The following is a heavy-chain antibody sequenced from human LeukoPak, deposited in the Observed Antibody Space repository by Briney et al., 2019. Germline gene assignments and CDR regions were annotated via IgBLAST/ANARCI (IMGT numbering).Heavy chain of an antibody. J-gene: IGHJ4*02. V-gene: IGHV4-39*07. CDR2: IHYSGST. CDR3: ARVSSGVTVAIYYFDY. CDR1: GGSISSSSYY. Sequence: PSETLSLTCTVSGGSISSSSYYWGWIRQPPGKGLEWIGSIHYSGSTYYNPSLKSRVTISVDTSKNQFSLKLSSVTAADTAVFYCARVSSGVTVAIYYFDYWGQGTLVTVSS. D-gene: IGHD2-2*01.